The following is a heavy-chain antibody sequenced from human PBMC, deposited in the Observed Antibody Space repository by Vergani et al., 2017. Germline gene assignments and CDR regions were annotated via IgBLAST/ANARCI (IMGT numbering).Heavy chain of an antibody. CDR1: GFTSSYYG. Sequence: QVHLVESGGGVVQPGRSLRLSCVVSGFTSSYYGMHWVRQAPGKGLEWVAVISYDGTQKYYADSVKGRFTISRDNSKSSLYLQMNSLRTEDTAVYYCATKSCCIPACQLGSFREWGQGTMVTVSS. V-gene: IGHV3-30*03. CDR3: ATKSCCIPACQLGSFRE. D-gene: IGHD1-20*01. CDR2: ISYDGTQK. J-gene: IGHJ1*01.